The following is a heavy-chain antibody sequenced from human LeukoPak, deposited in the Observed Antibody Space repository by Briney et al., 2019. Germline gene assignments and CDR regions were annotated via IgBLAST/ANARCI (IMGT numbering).Heavy chain of an antibody. V-gene: IGHV4-59*08. D-gene: IGHD3-10*01. J-gene: IGHJ5*02. CDR3: ARGYYYGSGSYPWFDP. CDR1: GGSISSYY. CDR2: IYYSGST. Sequence: PSETLSLTSTVSGGSISSYYWSWIRQPPGKGLEWIGYIYYSGSTNYNPSLKSRVTISVDTSKNQFSLKLSSVTAADTAVYYCARGYYYGSGSYPWFDPWGQGTLVTASS.